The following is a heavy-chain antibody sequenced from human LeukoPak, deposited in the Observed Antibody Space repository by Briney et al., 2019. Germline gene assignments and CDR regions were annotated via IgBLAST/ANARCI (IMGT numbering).Heavy chain of an antibody. J-gene: IGHJ6*03. D-gene: IGHD1-26*01. Sequence: GRSLRLSCAASGFTFDDYAMHWVRQAPGKGLEWVSGISWNSGSIGYADSVKVRFTISRDNAKNSLYLQMNSLRAEDIALYYCAKEGGRYYMDVWGKGTTVTVSS. CDR2: ISWNSGSI. CDR3: AKEGGRYYMDV. CDR1: GFTFDDYA. V-gene: IGHV3-9*03.